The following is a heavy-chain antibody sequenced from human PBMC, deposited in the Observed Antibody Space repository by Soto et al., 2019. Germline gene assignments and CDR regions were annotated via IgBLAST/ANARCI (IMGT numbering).Heavy chain of an antibody. CDR2: IIPVLGTA. Sequence: QVQLVQSGAEVKKTCSSVKVYCKASGGTFSSAAIRLVRQAPGQGLEWMGAIIPVLGTAHYAQKVQGRVTNNADKPTSTAYMERSRLRSDDTAGYYCDRERPVGGRDGWGQGTTFTISS. CDR1: GGTFSSAA. D-gene: IGHD1-26*01. CDR3: DRERPVGGRDG. V-gene: IGHV1-69*06. J-gene: IGHJ6*02.